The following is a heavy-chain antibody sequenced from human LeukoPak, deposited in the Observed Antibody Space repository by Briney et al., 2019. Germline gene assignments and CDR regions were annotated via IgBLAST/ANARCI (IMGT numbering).Heavy chain of an antibody. CDR3: AKGHYYGSGSLDY. D-gene: IGHD3-10*01. CDR1: GFTFSSYG. CDR2: IGGRDGST. Sequence: GGSLRLSCAASGFTFSSYGMSWVRQAPGKGLEWVSAIGGRDGSTYYADSVKGRFTISRDNSKNTLYVQMDSLRAEDTAVYYCAKGHYYGSGSLDYWGQGTLVTVSS. V-gene: IGHV3-23*01. J-gene: IGHJ4*02.